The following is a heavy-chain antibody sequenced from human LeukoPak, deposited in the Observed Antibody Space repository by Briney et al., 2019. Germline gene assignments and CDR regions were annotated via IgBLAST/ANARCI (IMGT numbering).Heavy chain of an antibody. Sequence: SETLSPTCAVYGGSFSGYYWSWIRQPPGKGLEWIGEINHSGSTNYNPSLKSRVTISVDTSKNQFSLKLSSVTATDTAVYYCARVRSMSHANEGYYYMDVWGKGTTVTVSS. D-gene: IGHD2-8*01. CDR2: INHSGST. V-gene: IGHV4-34*01. CDR1: GGSFSGYY. J-gene: IGHJ6*03. CDR3: ARVRSMSHANEGYYYMDV.